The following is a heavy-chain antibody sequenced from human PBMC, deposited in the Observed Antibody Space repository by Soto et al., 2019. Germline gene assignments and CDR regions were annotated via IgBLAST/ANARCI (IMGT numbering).Heavy chain of an antibody. D-gene: IGHD6-19*01. CDR1: GCTFSDYY. Sequence: GGSQILSYASSGCTFSDYYVSWLRQAPGKGLEWVSYISSSSSYTNYADSVKGRFTISRDNSKNTLYLQMNSLRAEDTAVYYCAKDWGSGFYFDYWGQGTLVTVSS. V-gene: IGHV3-11*05. CDR2: ISSSSSYT. CDR3: AKDWGSGFYFDY. J-gene: IGHJ4*02.